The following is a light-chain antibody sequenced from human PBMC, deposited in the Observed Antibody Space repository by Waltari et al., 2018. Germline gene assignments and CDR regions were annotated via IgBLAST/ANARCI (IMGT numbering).Light chain of an antibody. CDR3: QQYHTPPAT. CDR2: CAY. J-gene: IGKJ2*01. Sequence: EIVLTQSPGTLSLSQGDRATLPCRADQSRDVAYVAWYQHKPGQAPRPLVDCAYYRAASIPERFSGSGSGTDFTLTINRLEPDDFAVYYCQQYHTPPATFGQGTKLEIK. CDR1: QSRDVAY. V-gene: IGKV3-20*01.